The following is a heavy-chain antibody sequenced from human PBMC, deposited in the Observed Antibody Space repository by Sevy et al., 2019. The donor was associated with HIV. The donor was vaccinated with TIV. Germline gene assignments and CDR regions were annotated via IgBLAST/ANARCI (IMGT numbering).Heavy chain of an antibody. CDR2: ISSSSSYI. J-gene: IGHJ6*03. CDR3: AREDYDYVWGSYLPGFFGGPPNYYYYYMDV. Sequence: GGSLRLSCAASGFTFSSYSMNWVRQAPGKGLEWVSSISSSSSYIYYADSVKGRFNISRDNAKNSLYLQMNSLRAEDTAVYYCAREDYDYVWGSYLPGFFGGPPNYYYYYMDVWGKGTTVTVSS. D-gene: IGHD3-16*02. CDR1: GFTFSSYS. V-gene: IGHV3-21*01.